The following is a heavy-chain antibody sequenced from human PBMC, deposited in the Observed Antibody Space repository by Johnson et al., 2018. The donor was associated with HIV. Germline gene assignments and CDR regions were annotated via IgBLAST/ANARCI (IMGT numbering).Heavy chain of an antibody. D-gene: IGHD3-10*01. Sequence: QVQLVESGGGVVRPGRSLRLSCTGFGFTFNRYAIHWVRQAPNKGLEWVAVISYDGIYKYYADSVKGRFTISRDNSKKTRYLQMNSLRAEDTAVYYCAKCGDADAFDIWGQGTMVTVSS. CDR1: GFTFNRYA. J-gene: IGHJ3*02. CDR2: ISYDGIYK. V-gene: IGHV3-30*04. CDR3: AKCGDADAFDI.